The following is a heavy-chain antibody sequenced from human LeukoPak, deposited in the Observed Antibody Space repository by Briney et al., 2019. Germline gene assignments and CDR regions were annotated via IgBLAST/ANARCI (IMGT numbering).Heavy chain of an antibody. CDR2: IYTSGST. CDR3: AKSWTAGDY. V-gene: IGHV4-61*02. Sequence: SETLSLTCTVSGGSGSRGSYYWSWIRQPAGKGLEWIGRIYTSGSTNYSPSLKSRVTISVDTSKSQLSLKLSSVTAADTAVYYCAKSWTAGDYWGQGTLVTVSS. J-gene: IGHJ4*02. CDR1: GGSGSRGSYY. D-gene: IGHD3/OR15-3a*01.